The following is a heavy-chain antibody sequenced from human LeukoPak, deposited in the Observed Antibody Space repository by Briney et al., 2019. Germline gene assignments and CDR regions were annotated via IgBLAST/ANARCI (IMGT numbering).Heavy chain of an antibody. Sequence: GGSLRLSCAASGFTVSSNYMSWVRQAPGKGLEWVSVIYSGGSTYYADSVKGRFTISRDNSKNTLYLQMNSLRAEDTAVYYCARERYNWNYGDYFDYWGQGTLVTVSS. CDR2: IYSGGST. J-gene: IGHJ4*02. D-gene: IGHD1-7*01. V-gene: IGHV3-66*01. CDR1: GFTVSSNY. CDR3: ARERYNWNYGDYFDY.